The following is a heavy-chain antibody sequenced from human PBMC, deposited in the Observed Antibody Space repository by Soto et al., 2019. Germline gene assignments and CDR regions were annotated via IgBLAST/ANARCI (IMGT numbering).Heavy chain of an antibody. V-gene: IGHV1-3*01. CDR2: INAGNGNT. CDR3: ARDFGLWLAHVVGMDV. Sequence: ASVKVSCKASGYTFTSYAMHWVRQAPGQRLEWMGWINAGNGNTKYSQKFQGRVTITRDTSASTAYMELSSLRSEDTAVYYCARDFGLWLAHVVGMDVWGQGTTVTVSS. CDR1: GYTFTSYA. J-gene: IGHJ6*02. D-gene: IGHD6-19*01.